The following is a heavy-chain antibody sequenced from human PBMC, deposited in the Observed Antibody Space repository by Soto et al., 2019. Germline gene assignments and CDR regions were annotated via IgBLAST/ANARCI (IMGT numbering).Heavy chain of an antibody. CDR1: GDTFTSYE. CDR2: MNPNSGNT. J-gene: IGHJ5*02. Sequence: ASVKVSCKASGDTFTSYEINWMRQATGQGLERMGWMNPNSGNTGYAQKFQGRVTMTRNTSISTGYMELSSLRSEDTAVYYCARLGYCSGGSCRRGNWFDPWGQGTLVTVSS. D-gene: IGHD2-15*01. V-gene: IGHV1-8*01. CDR3: ARLGYCSGGSCRRGNWFDP.